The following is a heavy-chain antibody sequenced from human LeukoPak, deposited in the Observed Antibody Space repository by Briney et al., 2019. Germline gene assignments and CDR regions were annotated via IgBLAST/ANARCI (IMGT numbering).Heavy chain of an antibody. CDR2: IYYSGST. V-gene: IGHV4-59*01. D-gene: IGHD3-10*01. CDR3: ASGDYYGSGPLEYGMDV. J-gene: IGHJ6*02. CDR1: GGSISSYY. Sequence: SETLSLTCTVSGGSISSYYWSWIRQPPGKGLEWIGYIYYSGSTNYNPSLKSRVTISVDPSKNQFSLKLSSVTAADTAVYYCASGDYYGSGPLEYGMDVWGQGTTVTVSS.